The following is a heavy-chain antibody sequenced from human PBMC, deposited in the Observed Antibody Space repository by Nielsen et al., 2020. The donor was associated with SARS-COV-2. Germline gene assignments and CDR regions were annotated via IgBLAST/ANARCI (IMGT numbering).Heavy chain of an antibody. CDR2: VWNGGSRK. D-gene: IGHD5-18*01. V-gene: IGHV3-33*03. CDR3: AAESVDTAMVDY. J-gene: IGHJ4*02. Sequence: GESLKISCAASGFTFSDFGMHWVRQAPGKGPEWVATVWNGGSRKYYLDSVEGRFTISRDNAKNSLYLQMNSLRAEDTAVYYCAAESVDTAMVDYWGQGTLVTVSS. CDR1: GFTFSDFG.